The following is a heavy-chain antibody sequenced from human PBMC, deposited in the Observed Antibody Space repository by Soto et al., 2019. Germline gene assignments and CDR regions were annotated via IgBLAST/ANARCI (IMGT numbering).Heavy chain of an antibody. V-gene: IGHV1-46*01. J-gene: IGHJ5*02. CDR1: GYSFSSHY. CDR2: IHPSGTNK. D-gene: IGHD3-16*01. Sequence: QVQLVQSGAEVKKPGASVKLSCKASGYSFSSHYMHWVRQAPGQGLEWMGVIHPSGTNKAYAQKFQGRVXXXXXXXXSXXXXXXXXXXXXXXXXXXXXXXXSXQXVVWWFDPWGQGTLVTVSS. CDR3: XXXXSXQXVVWWFDP.